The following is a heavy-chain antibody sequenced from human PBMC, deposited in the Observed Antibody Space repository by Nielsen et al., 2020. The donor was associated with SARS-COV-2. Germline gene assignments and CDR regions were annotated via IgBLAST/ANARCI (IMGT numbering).Heavy chain of an antibody. Sequence: GGSLRLSCAASGFTFDDYAMHWVRQAPGKGLEWVSGISWNSGSIGYADSVKGRFTISRDNAKNSLYLQMNSLRAEDTALYYCAKGGDIVATIIHFDYWGQGTLVTVSS. V-gene: IGHV3-9*01. CDR1: GFTFDDYA. D-gene: IGHD5-12*01. CDR2: ISWNSGSI. J-gene: IGHJ4*02. CDR3: AKGGDIVATIIHFDY.